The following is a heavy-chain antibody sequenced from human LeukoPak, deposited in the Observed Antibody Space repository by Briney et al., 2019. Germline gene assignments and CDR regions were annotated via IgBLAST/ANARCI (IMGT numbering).Heavy chain of an antibody. CDR2: ISSSSSYI. Sequence: PGGSLRLSCETSGFSFSTYWMSWVRQAPGKGLEWVSSISSSSSYIYYADSVKGRFTISRDNAKNSLYLQMNSLKAEDTAVYYCTRVVLVGTTYSYFDYWGQGTLVTVSS. V-gene: IGHV3-21*04. CDR3: TRVVLVGTTYSYFDY. CDR1: GFSFSTYW. J-gene: IGHJ4*02. D-gene: IGHD1-7*01.